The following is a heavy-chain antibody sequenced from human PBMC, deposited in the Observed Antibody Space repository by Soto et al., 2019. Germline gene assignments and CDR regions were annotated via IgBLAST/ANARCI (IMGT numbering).Heavy chain of an antibody. J-gene: IGHJ6*03. Sequence: GGSLRLSCAASGFTFDDYAMHWVRQAPGKGLEWVSGISWNSGSIGYADSVKGRFTISRDNAKNSLYLQMNSLRAEDTALYYCAKDIVHGDNYYYMDVWGKGTTVTVSS. V-gene: IGHV3-9*01. CDR2: ISWNSGSI. CDR1: GFTFDDYA. D-gene: IGHD4-17*01. CDR3: AKDIVHGDNYYYMDV.